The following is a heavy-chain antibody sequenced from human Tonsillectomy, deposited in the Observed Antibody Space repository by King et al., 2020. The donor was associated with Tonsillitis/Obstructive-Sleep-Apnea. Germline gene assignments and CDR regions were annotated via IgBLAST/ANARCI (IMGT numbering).Heavy chain of an antibody. D-gene: IGHD3-3*01. V-gene: IGHV4-59*01. Sequence: QLQESGPGLVKPSETLSLTCTVSGDSINSYYWIWIRQPPGKGLEWIGYFYYSGSTKYNPSLKSRVTISVATSKNQLSLKLSAVTAADTAVYYCARATDYDSGRFDPWGQGTLVTVSS. CDR2: FYYSGST. CDR3: ARATDYDSGRFDP. CDR1: GDSINSYY. J-gene: IGHJ5*02.